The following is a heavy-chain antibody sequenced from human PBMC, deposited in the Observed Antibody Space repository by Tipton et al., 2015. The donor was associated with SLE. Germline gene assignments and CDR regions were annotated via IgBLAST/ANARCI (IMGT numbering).Heavy chain of an antibody. CDR1: GGSISSSNW. CDR3: ARALSSLLFDY. Sequence: TLSLTCAVSGGSISSSNWWSWVRQPPGKGLEWIGSIYYSGSTYYNPSLKSRVTISVDTSKNQFSLKLSSVTAADTAVYYCARALSSLLFDYWGQGTLVTVSS. V-gene: IGHV4-4*02. J-gene: IGHJ4*02. CDR2: IYYSGST. D-gene: IGHD6-6*01.